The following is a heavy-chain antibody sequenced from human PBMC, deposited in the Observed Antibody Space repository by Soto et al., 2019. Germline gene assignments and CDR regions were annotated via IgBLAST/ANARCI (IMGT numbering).Heavy chain of an antibody. CDR3: ARTPTSVLVPAAMFWFDP. J-gene: IGHJ5*02. D-gene: IGHD2-2*01. V-gene: IGHV1-69*12. Sequence: QVQLVQSGAEVKKPGSSVKVSCKASGGTFSSYAISWVRQAPGQGLEWMGGIIPIFGTANYAQKFQGRVTITADXXTXTXXMELSSLRSEDTAVYYCARTPTSVLVPAAMFWFDPWGQGTLVTVSS. CDR1: GGTFSSYA. CDR2: IIPIFGTA.